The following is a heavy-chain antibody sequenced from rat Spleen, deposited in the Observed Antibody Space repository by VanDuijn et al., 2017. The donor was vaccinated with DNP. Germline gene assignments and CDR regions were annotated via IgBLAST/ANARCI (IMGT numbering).Heavy chain of an antibody. V-gene: IGHV5-25*01. CDR2: ISPSGGST. CDR1: GFSFSKYD. Sequence: EVQLVESGGDLVQPGRSLKVSCAASGFSFSKYDMAWVRQAPTKGLEWVASISPSGGSTYFRDSVKGRFTISRANVKSTLYLQMNSLRSEDMATYYCARWYNSGYYFDYWGQGVMVTVSS. J-gene: IGHJ2*01. CDR3: ARWYNSGYYFDY. D-gene: IGHD4-3*01.